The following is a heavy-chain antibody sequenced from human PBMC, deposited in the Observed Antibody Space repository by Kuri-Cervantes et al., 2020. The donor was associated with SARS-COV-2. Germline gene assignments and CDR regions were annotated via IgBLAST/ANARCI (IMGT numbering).Heavy chain of an antibody. V-gene: IGHV4-34*01. CDR3: AREYCSSTSCYGALDI. J-gene: IGHJ3*02. CDR1: GGSFSGYY. CDR2: INHSGST. Sequence: ESLKISCAVYGGSFSGYYWSWIRQPPGKGLEWIGEINHSGSTNYNPSLKSRVTISVDTSKNQFSLKLSSVTAADTAVYYCAREYCSSTSCYGALDIWGQGTMVTVSS. D-gene: IGHD2-2*01.